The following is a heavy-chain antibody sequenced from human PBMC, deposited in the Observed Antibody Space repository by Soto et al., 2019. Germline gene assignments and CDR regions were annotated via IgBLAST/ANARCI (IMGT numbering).Heavy chain of an antibody. CDR2: INHSGST. J-gene: IGHJ6*02. CDR3: ARWLGAYYYYGMDV. CDR1: GGSFSCYY. V-gene: IGHV4-34*01. Sequence: SETLSLTCAVYGGSFSCYYWSWIRQPPGKGLEWIGEINHSGSTNYNPSLKSRVTISVDTSKNQFSLKLSSVTAADTAVYYCARWLGAYYYYGMDVWGQGTTVTVSS. D-gene: IGHD3-10*01.